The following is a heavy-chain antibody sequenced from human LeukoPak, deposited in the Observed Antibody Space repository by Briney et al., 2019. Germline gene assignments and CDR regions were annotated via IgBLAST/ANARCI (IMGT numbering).Heavy chain of an antibody. CDR1: GGSISSYY. D-gene: IGHD6-19*01. CDR3: ARHGPSYSSGWYLPHYFDY. Sequence: SETLSLTCTVSGGSISSYYWSWIRQPPGKGLEWIGDIYYSGSTNYNPSLKSRVTISVDTSKNQFSLKLSSVTAADTAVYYCARHGPSYSSGWYLPHYFDYWGQGTLVTVSS. V-gene: IGHV4-59*08. CDR2: IYYSGST. J-gene: IGHJ4*02.